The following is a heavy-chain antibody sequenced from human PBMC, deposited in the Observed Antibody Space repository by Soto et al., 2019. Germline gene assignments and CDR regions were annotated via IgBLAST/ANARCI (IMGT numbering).Heavy chain of an antibody. D-gene: IGHD1-26*01. V-gene: IGHV3-11*01. CDR1: GLTFSDYY. Sequence: PGGSLRLSCAASGLTFSDYYMSWIRQAPGKGLEWVSYISGSDNTIYYADSVMGRFTISRDNAKNSLYLQMNSLRAEDTAVYYCARDSGSYDYWGQGTLVTVSS. J-gene: IGHJ4*02. CDR2: ISGSDNTI. CDR3: ARDSGSYDY.